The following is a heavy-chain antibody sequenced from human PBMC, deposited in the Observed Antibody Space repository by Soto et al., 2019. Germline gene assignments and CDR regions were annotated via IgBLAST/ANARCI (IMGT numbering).Heavy chain of an antibody. J-gene: IGHJ4*02. V-gene: IGHV3-15*01. CDR2: IKSKTDGGTT. Sequence: PGGSLRLSCAASGFTFSNAWMSWVRQAPGKGLEWVGRIKSKTDGGTTDYAAPVKGRFTISRDDSKNTLYLQMNSLKTEDTAVYYCTTDLVPNPIEVAGPGFDYWGQGTLVTVSS. CDR3: TTDLVPNPIEVAGPGFDY. D-gene: IGHD6-19*01. CDR1: GFTFSNAW.